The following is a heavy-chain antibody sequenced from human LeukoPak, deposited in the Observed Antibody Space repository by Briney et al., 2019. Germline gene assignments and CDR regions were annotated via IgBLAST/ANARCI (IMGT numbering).Heavy chain of an antibody. CDR2: ISSNGGST. CDR3: ARAISGSYYGGGDY. Sequence: GGSLRLSCAASGFTFSSYAMHWVRQAPGKGLEYVSAISSNGGSTYYANSVKGRFTISRDNSKNTLYLQMGSLRAEDMAVYYCARAISGSYYGGGDYWGQGTLVTVSS. V-gene: IGHV3-64*01. J-gene: IGHJ4*02. D-gene: IGHD1-26*01. CDR1: GFTFSSYA.